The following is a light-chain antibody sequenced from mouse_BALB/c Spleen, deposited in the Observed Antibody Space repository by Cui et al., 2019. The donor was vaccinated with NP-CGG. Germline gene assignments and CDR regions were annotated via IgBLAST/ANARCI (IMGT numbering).Light chain of an antibody. CDR2: GTN. J-gene: IGLJ1*01. CDR3: ALWYSNHWV. V-gene: IGLV1*01. CDR1: TGDVTTSNY. Sequence: QAVVTQESALTTSPGETVTLTCRSSTGDVTTSNYANWVQEKPHHLFTGLIGGTNNRAPGVPARFSGSLIGDKAALTITGAQTEDEAIYFCALWYSNHWVFGGGSKLTVL.